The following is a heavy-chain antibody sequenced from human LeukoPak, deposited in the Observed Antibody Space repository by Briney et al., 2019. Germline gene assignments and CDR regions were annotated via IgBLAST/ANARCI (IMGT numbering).Heavy chain of an antibody. Sequence: SETLSLTCTVSGGSISSYYWSWIRQPPGKGLEWIGYIYYSGSTNYNPSLKSRVTISVDTSKNQFSLKLSSVTAADTAVYYCARSIQLLSGWFDPWGQGTLVTVSS. J-gene: IGHJ5*02. V-gene: IGHV4-59*01. D-gene: IGHD2-2*01. CDR1: GGSISSYY. CDR3: ARSIQLLSGWFDP. CDR2: IYYSGST.